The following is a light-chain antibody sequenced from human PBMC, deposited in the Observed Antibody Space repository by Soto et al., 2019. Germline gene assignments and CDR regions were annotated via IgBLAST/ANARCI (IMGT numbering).Light chain of an antibody. V-gene: IGKV3-15*01. Sequence: EIILTQSPASLSVSPGERATLSCRASQSVNNNLAWYQQKPGQAPRLLIYGASTRATGIPGRFRGSGSGTEFTLTITSLQSEDFAVYYCQQRSNWLFTFGPGTKLDIK. CDR1: QSVNNN. CDR3: QQRSNWLFT. CDR2: GAS. J-gene: IGKJ3*01.